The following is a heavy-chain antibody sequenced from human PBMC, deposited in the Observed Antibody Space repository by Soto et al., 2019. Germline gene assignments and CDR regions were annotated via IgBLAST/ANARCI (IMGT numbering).Heavy chain of an antibody. V-gene: IGHV4-59*01. CDR2: IYYSGST. CDR3: ASLLTGDYSNRPPYYYGMDV. CDR1: GGSISSYY. D-gene: IGHD4-4*01. Sequence: ASETLSLTCTVSGGSISSYYWSWIRQPPGKGLEWIGYIYYSGSTNYNPSLKSRVTISVDTSKNQFSLKLSSVTAADTAVYYCASLLTGDYSNRPPYYYGMDVWGQGTTVTVSS. J-gene: IGHJ6*02.